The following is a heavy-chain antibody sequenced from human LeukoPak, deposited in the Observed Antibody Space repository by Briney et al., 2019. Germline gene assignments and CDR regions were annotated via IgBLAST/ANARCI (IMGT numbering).Heavy chain of an antibody. V-gene: IGHV4-39*01. J-gene: IGHJ5*02. CDR3: ARLVVVPAAKRGWFDP. CDR1: GGSISSSSYY. D-gene: IGHD2-2*01. CDR2: IYYSGSA. Sequence: SETLSLTCTVSGGSISSSSYYWGWIRQPPGKGLEWIGSIYYSGSAYYNPSLKSRVTISVDTSKNQFSLKLSSVTAADTAVYYCARLVVVPAAKRGWFDPWGQGTLVTVSS.